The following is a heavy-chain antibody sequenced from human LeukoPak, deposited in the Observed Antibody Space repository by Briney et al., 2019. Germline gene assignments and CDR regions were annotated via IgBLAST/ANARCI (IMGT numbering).Heavy chain of an antibody. CDR3: ARMPYDYYGMDV. D-gene: IGHD2-2*01. Sequence: PSETLSLTCTVSGGSISSGSYYWGWIRQPPGKGLEWIGSIYYSGSTYYNPSLKSRVTISVDTSKNQFSLKLSSVTAADTAVYYCARMPYDYYGMDVWGQGTTVTVSS. V-gene: IGHV4-39*07. CDR1: GGSISSGSYY. CDR2: IYYSGST. J-gene: IGHJ6*02.